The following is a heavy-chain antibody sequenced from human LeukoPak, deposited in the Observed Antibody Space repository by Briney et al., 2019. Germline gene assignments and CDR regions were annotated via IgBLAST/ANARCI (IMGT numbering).Heavy chain of an antibody. CDR2: ISSSSSYI. J-gene: IGHJ3*02. CDR1: GFTFSSYS. Sequence: GGSLRLSRAASGFTFSSYSMNWVRQAPGKGLEWVSSISSSSSYIYYADSVKGRFTISRDNAKNSLYLQMNSLRAEDTAVYYCAREEDYPGFWDIWGQGTMVTVSS. D-gene: IGHD3-16*01. V-gene: IGHV3-21*01. CDR3: AREEDYPGFWDI.